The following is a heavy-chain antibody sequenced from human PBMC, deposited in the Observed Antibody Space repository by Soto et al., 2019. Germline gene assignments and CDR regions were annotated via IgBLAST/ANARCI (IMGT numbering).Heavy chain of an antibody. CDR2: IYYSGST. CDR3: ARAIRSGYYYDDY. V-gene: IGHV4-31*03. CDR1: GGSISSGGYY. J-gene: IGHJ4*02. Sequence: SETLSLTCTVSGGSISSGGYYWSWIRQHPGKGLEWIGYIYYSGSTYYNPSLKSRVTISVDTSKNQFSLKLSSVTAADTAVYYCARAIRSGYYYDDYWGQGTLVTVSS. D-gene: IGHD3-3*01.